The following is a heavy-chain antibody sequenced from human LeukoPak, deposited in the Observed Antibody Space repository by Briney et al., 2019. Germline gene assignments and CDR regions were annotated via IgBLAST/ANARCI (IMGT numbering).Heavy chain of an antibody. D-gene: IGHD3-10*01. Sequence: SETLSLTCTVSGGSISSSSYYWGWIRQPPGKGLEWIGSIYSSGGTYYNPSLKSRAIILIDTAKNHVSLNLSSVTAADTAVYYCARSDGYGLVGIWGQGTMVTVSS. CDR1: GGSISSSSYY. J-gene: IGHJ3*02. CDR3: ARSDGYGLVGI. CDR2: IYSSGGT. V-gene: IGHV4-39*07.